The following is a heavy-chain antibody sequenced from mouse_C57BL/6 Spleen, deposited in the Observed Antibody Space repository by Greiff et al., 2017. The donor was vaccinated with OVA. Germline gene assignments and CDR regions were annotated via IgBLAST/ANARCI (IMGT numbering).Heavy chain of an antibody. CDR1: GYTFTDYE. CDR2: IDPETGGT. Sequence: QVQLKESGAELVRPGASVTLSCKASGYTFTDYEMHWVKQTPVHGLEWIGAIDPETGGTAYNQKFKGKAILTADKSSSTAYMELRSLTSEDSAVYYCTRRDYYGSSYGGFAYWGQGTLVTVSA. D-gene: IGHD1-1*01. CDR3: TRRDYYGSSYGGFAY. J-gene: IGHJ3*01. V-gene: IGHV1-15*01.